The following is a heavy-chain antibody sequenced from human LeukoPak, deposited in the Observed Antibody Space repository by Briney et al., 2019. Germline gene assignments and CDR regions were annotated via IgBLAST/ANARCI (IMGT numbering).Heavy chain of an antibody. CDR1: GGSISSYY. J-gene: IGHJ4*02. CDR3: ARVRDGYNVADY. CDR2: IYYSGST. V-gene: IGHV4-59*01. Sequence: SETLSLTCTVSGGSISSYYWSWIRQPPGKGLEWIGYIYYSGSTNYNPSLKSRVTISVDTSKNQFSLKLSSVTAADAAVYYCARVRDGYNVADYWGQGSLVTVSS. D-gene: IGHD5-24*01.